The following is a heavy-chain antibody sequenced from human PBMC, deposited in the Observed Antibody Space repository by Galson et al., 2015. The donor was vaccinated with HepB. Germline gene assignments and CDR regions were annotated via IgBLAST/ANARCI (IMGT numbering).Heavy chain of an antibody. J-gene: IGHJ3*02. CDR2: IYPGDSDT. CDR1: GYSFTSYW. Sequence: QSGAEVKKPGESLKISCKGSGYSFTSYWIGWVRQMPGKGLEWMGIIYPGDSDTRYSPSFQGQVTISADKSISTAYLQWSSLKASDTAMYYCARPFPSPTVVTPGAFDIWGQGTMVTVSS. D-gene: IGHD4-23*01. CDR3: ARPFPSPTVVTPGAFDI. V-gene: IGHV5-51*03.